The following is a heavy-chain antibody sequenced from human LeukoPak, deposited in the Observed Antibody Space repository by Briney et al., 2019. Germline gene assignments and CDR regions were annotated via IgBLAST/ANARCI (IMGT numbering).Heavy chain of an antibody. J-gene: IGHJ4*02. CDR3: ARGSYSSSWKTFDY. Sequence: GGSLRLSCAASGFTFSTYWMNWFRQTPGKGLEWVALISYDGSDKYYADSVKGRFTISRDNSKNTLYVQMNSLRAEDTAVYYCARGSYSSSWKTFDYWGQGTLVTVSS. CDR1: GFTFSTYW. D-gene: IGHD6-13*01. V-gene: IGHV3-30*03. CDR2: ISYDGSDK.